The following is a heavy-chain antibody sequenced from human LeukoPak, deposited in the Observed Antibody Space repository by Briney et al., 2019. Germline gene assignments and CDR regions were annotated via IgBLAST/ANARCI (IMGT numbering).Heavy chain of an antibody. Sequence: ASVKVSXKASGGTFSSYAISWVRQAPGQGLEWMGGIIPIFGTANYAQKFQGRVTITADESTSTAYMELSSLRSEDTAVYYCARDGSGGSCYEYWGQGTLVTVSS. CDR1: GGTFSSYA. CDR2: IIPIFGTA. V-gene: IGHV1-69*13. J-gene: IGHJ4*02. D-gene: IGHD2-15*01. CDR3: ARDGSGGSCYEY.